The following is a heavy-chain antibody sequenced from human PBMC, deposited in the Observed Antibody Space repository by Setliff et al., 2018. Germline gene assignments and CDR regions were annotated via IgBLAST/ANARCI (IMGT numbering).Heavy chain of an antibody. CDR1: GGSISSYY. J-gene: IGHJ4*02. D-gene: IGHD3-3*01. CDR3: ARVPNFWSGYSDY. V-gene: IGHV4-59*12. CDR2: IYYSGST. Sequence: LSLTCTVSGGSISSYYWSWIRQPPGKRLEWIGYIYYSGSTNYNPSLESRVTISVDTSKNQFSLKLSSVTAADTAVYYCARVPNFWSGYSDYWGQGTQVTVSS.